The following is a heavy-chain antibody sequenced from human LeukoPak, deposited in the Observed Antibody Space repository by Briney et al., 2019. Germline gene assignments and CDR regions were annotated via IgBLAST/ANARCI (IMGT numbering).Heavy chain of an antibody. V-gene: IGHV4-4*07. CDR3: ARDREWLPILREGYYNRGMDV. CDR1: GVSISSHY. Sequence: PSETLSLTCTVSGVSISSHYWSCLRQPAGKVLEWIFRISHSGSTNYSPSLTTRAILSVDTSKNQFSLNLSSVTGADTAVYYCARDREWLPILREGYYNRGMDVWGRGTTVIVSS. CDR2: ISHSGST. D-gene: IGHD1-14*01. J-gene: IGHJ6*02.